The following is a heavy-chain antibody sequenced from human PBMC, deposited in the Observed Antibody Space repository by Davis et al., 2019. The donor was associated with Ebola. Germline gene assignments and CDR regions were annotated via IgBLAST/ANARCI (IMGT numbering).Heavy chain of an antibody. V-gene: IGHV3-49*04. CDR3: CRDPRSYRSGWYLGF. CDR2: IRSNSFGGRA. CDR1: GFTFGDHA. D-gene: IGHD6-19*01. Sequence: GGSLRLSCATSGFTFGDHAMSWVRQAPGKGLEWISLIRSNSFGGRAEYAASVKGRFTVSRDDSRGVVYLQMDSLKTDDTAVYFCCRDPRSYRSGWYLGFWGQGTPVTVSS. J-gene: IGHJ4*02.